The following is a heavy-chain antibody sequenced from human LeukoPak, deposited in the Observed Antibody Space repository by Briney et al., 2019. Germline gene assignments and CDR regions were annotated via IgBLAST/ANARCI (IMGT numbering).Heavy chain of an antibody. Sequence: GGSLRLSCAPSGFTFDNFAMTWVRQAPGKGLEWVSEITGSGGSTYYADSVKGRFTIPRDNSKNTLYLQMNSLSAEDTAIYYCARELFDFDYWGQGTLVTVSS. D-gene: IGHD3-10*01. CDR2: ITGSGGST. CDR1: GFTFDNFA. J-gene: IGHJ4*02. V-gene: IGHV3-23*01. CDR3: ARELFDFDY.